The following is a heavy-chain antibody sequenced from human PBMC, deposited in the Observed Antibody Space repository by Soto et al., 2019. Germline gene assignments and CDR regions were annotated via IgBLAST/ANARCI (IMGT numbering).Heavy chain of an antibody. Sequence: QVQLQQWGAGLLKPSETLSLSCTVHGESFSTFFWSWIRQPPGKGLEWIVEISYSGTTNFNPSLKSRVTMSIDTSKKQFSLKLSSLPAADTAVYYCARGRSSVAARPASRWFDPWGQGTLVSVSS. CDR1: GESFSTFF. V-gene: IGHV4-34*01. J-gene: IGHJ5*02. CDR2: ISYSGTT. CDR3: ARGRSSVAARPASRWFDP. D-gene: IGHD6-6*01.